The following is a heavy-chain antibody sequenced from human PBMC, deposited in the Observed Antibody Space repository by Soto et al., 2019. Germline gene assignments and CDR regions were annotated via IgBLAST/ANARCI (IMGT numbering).Heavy chain of an antibody. CDR1: GGTFSSYS. Sequence: ASVKVSCKASGGTFSSYSISWVRQAPGQGLEWMGGIIPIFGTANYAQKFQGRVTITADESTSTAYMELSSLRSEDTAVYYCARSNDFWSGPMDVWGQGTTVTVSS. D-gene: IGHD3-3*01. CDR3: ARSNDFWSGPMDV. CDR2: IIPIFGTA. V-gene: IGHV1-69*13. J-gene: IGHJ6*02.